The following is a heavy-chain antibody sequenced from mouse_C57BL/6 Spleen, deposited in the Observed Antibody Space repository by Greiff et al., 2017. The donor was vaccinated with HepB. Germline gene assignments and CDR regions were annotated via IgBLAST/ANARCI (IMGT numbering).Heavy chain of an antibody. V-gene: IGHV1-59*01. CDR3: ARDYGSSLYYAMDY. Sequence: QVHVKQPGAELVRPGTSVKLSCKASGYTFTSYWMHWVKQRPGQGLEWIGVIDPSDSYTNYNQKFKGKATLTVDTSSSTAYMQLSSLTSEDSAVYYCARDYGSSLYYAMDYWGQGTSVTVSS. CDR1: GYTFTSYW. J-gene: IGHJ4*01. CDR2: IDPSDSYT. D-gene: IGHD1-1*01.